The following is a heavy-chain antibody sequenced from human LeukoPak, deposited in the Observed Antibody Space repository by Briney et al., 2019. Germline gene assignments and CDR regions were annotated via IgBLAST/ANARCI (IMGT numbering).Heavy chain of an antibody. CDR2: ISGSGGST. CDR3: AKDKASGSYWGPFDY. CDR1: GFTFSSYA. D-gene: IGHD1-26*01. Sequence: PGGSLRLSCAASGFTFSSYAMSWVRQAPGKGLEWVSAISGSGGSTYYADPVKGRFTISRDNSKNTLYLQMNSLRAEDTAVYYCAKDKASGSYWGPFDYWGQGTLVTVSS. J-gene: IGHJ4*02. V-gene: IGHV3-23*01.